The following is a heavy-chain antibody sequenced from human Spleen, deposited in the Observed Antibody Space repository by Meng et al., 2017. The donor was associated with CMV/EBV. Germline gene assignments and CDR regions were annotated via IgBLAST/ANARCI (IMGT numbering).Heavy chain of an antibody. V-gene: IGHV1-18*01. Sequence: ASVKVSCKASGYTFTNYGISWVRQAPGQGLEWLGWTSTYNGITNYAQNLQGRVTLTTDTSTSTAYMELRSLRYDDTAVYYCARGITGKGAFDIWGQGTMVTVSS. J-gene: IGHJ3*02. D-gene: IGHD1-20*01. CDR3: ARGITGKGAFDI. CDR1: GYTFTNYG. CDR2: TSTYNGIT.